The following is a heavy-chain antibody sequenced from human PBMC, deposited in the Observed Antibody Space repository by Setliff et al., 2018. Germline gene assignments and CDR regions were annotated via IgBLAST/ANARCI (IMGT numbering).Heavy chain of an antibody. CDR1: GGSIGHYY. Sequence: KTSETLSLTCIVPGGSIGHYYWNWIRQPPGKGLEWIGYVYTSGSTNYNPSLKSRVTISVDTSKNQLSLRLTSVTAADTAVYYCARDPGNGHYMDVWGKGAKVTVSS. V-gene: IGHV4-4*08. CDR3: ARDPGNGHYMDV. J-gene: IGHJ6*03. CDR2: VYTSGST.